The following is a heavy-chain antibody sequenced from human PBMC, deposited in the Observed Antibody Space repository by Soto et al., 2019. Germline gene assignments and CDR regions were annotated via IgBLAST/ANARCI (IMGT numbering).Heavy chain of an antibody. J-gene: IGHJ6*02. D-gene: IGHD6-6*01. CDR1: GYSFTSYW. CDR3: ASLTIAARRDYYYYGMDV. V-gene: IGHV5-10-1*01. Sequence: GESLKISCKGSGYSFTSYWISWVRQMPGKVLEWMGRIDPSDSYTNYSPSFQGHVTISADKSISTAYLQWSSLKASDTAMYYCASLTIAARRDYYYYGMDVWGQGXTVTVYS. CDR2: IDPSDSYT.